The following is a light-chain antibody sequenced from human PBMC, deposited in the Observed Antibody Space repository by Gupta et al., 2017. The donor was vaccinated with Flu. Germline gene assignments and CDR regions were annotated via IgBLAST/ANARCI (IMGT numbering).Light chain of an antibody. J-gene: IGKJ1*01. V-gene: IGKV1-5*03. CDR2: NAS. CDR1: QSIRSR. Sequence: DIQMTQSPSTLSASVGDRVTITCRASQSIRSRLACYQQKPGKAPKLLIYNASSLESRVPSRFSRSRTGTEFTLTISNLHPDDFATYYCQQYNSYSQTFGQGTKVEIK. CDR3: QQYNSYSQT.